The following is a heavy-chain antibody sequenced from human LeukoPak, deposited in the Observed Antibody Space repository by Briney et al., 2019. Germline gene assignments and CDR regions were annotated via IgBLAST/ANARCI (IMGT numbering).Heavy chain of an antibody. D-gene: IGHD3-9*01. CDR2: IIPIFGTA. V-gene: IGHV1-69*05. CDR1: GGTFISYA. Sequence: GASVKVSCKASGGTFISYAISWVRQAPGQGLEWMGGIIPIFGTANYAQKFQGRVTITTDKSTSTAYMELSSLRSEDTAVYYCARVAPEYYDILTGYLDYWGQGTLVTVSS. J-gene: IGHJ4*02. CDR3: ARVAPEYYDILTGYLDY.